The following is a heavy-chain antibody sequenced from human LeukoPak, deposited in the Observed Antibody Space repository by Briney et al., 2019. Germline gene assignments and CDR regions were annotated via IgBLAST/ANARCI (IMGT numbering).Heavy chain of an antibody. CDR3: AKDIFTMVRGVVDY. Sequence: GGSLRLSCAASGFTVSSNYMSWVRQPPGKGLEWVANINQDGSEIYYVDSVKGRFTVSTDNAKNSLYLQMNSLRAEDTALYYCAKDIFTMVRGVVDYWGQGTLVTVSS. CDR2: INQDGSEI. J-gene: IGHJ4*02. V-gene: IGHV3-7*03. CDR1: GFTVSSNY. D-gene: IGHD3-10*01.